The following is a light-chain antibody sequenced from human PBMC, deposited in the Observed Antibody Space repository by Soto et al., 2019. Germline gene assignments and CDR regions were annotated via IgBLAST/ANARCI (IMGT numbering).Light chain of an antibody. CDR2: DAS. V-gene: IGKV3-15*01. Sequence: EIVMTQSAATLSVSTGEGATLSCKASQNVYNNLAWYQQRPGQPPRLLIYDASTRATGISARFSGSGYGTEFTLTISSLQSEDFAVYFCQQCRNWPLTFGGGTKVDIK. CDR1: QNVYNN. J-gene: IGKJ4*01. CDR3: QQCRNWPLT.